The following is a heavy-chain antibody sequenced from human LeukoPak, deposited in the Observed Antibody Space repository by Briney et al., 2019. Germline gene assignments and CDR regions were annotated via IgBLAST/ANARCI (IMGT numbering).Heavy chain of an antibody. CDR3: ARGPYYYDSSGYYELDY. CDR2: IWYDGSNK. V-gene: IGHV3-33*08. CDR1: GFSFRDYW. J-gene: IGHJ4*02. D-gene: IGHD3-22*01. Sequence: GGSLRLSCAASGFSFRDYWMRWVRQAPGKGLEWVAVIWYDGSNKYYADSVKGRFTISRDNSKNTLYLQMNSLRAEDTAVYYCARGPYYYDSSGYYELDYWGQGTLVTVSS.